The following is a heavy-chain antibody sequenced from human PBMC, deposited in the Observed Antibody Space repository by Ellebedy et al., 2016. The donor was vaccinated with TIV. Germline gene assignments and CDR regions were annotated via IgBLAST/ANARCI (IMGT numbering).Heavy chain of an antibody. V-gene: IGHV3-23*01. CDR1: GFTFSNFA. Sequence: PGGSLRLSCAASGFTFSNFAMSWVRQAPGRGLEWVSGFGVSGESPYYADSVKGRFTISRDTSKKTLYLQMNSLRAEDTAIYYCAKGRGGGSDTSAPRYYFDYWGLGTLVTVSS. J-gene: IGHJ4*02. CDR3: AKGRGGGSDTSAPRYYFDY. D-gene: IGHD3-22*01. CDR2: FGVSGESP.